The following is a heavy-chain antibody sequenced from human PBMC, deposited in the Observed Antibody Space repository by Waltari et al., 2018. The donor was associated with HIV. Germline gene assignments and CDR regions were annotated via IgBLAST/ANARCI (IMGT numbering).Heavy chain of an antibody. J-gene: IGHJ3*01. Sequence: EVQLVESGGDLVQPGGSLRLSCAVSGFNFSSFWMSWVRQAPGKGLEWVASMKHDGSEKYYVDSVKGRFTISRDNAKNSLFLQMDSLRAEDTALYYCSRLSYHAFDLWGQGTMVTVSS. CDR3: SRLSYHAFDL. D-gene: IGHD3-16*02. V-gene: IGHV3-7*01. CDR2: MKHDGSEK. CDR1: GFNFSSFW.